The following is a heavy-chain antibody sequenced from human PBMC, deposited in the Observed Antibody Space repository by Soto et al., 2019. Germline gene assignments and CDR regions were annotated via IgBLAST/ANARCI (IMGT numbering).Heavy chain of an antibody. Sequence: PWVTLRLSCAASDFVFYDYPIPWVRQAPGKWLEWVAVVSHDGIKEYYSDSVKGRFSISRDNPNNTSFLQMKSRRAEDTAIYYCARESTSTHFDHWGQGTMVTVSS. CDR3: ARESTSTHFDH. CDR2: VSHDGIKE. CDR1: DFVFYDYP. V-gene: IGHV3-30-3*01. J-gene: IGHJ4*02. D-gene: IGHD1-1*01.